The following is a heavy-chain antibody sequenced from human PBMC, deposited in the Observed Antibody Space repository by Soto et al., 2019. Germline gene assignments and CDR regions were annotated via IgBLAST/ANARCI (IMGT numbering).Heavy chain of an antibody. CDR3: AREELERGWYDC. D-gene: IGHD1-1*01. CDR2: IYYSGST. V-gene: IGHV4-39*02. J-gene: IGHJ5*01. CDR1: DGSISSSSYY. Sequence: KTSETLSLTCTVSDGSISSSSYYWGWIRQPPGKGLEWIGNIYYSGSTYYNPSLKSRVTISVDTSKNQFSLKLSSVTAADTAVFYCAREELERGWYDCWGQGTLVTVSS.